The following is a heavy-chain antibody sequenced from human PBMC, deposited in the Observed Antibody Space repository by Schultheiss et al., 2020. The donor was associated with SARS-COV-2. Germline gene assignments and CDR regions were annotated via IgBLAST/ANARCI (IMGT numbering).Heavy chain of an antibody. CDR2: ISSNGGST. Sequence: GGSLRLSCAASGFTFSSYAMSWVRQAPGKGLEYVSAISSNGGSTYYADPVKGRFTISRDNSKNTLYLQMSSLRAEDTAVYYCVKAVNYYDSSGYYYKYFDLWGRGALVTVAS. CDR1: GFTFSSYA. D-gene: IGHD3-22*01. CDR3: VKAVNYYDSSGYYYKYFDL. V-gene: IGHV3-64D*06. J-gene: IGHJ2*01.